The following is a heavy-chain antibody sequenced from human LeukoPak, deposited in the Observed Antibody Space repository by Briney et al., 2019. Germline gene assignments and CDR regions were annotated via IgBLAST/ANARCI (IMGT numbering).Heavy chain of an antibody. D-gene: IGHD6-13*01. Sequence: GGSLRLSCAVSGFTFSGHWMFWVRQAPGKVLVWVSSINSDGSSTAYTDSVKGRFTVSRDNAKNTMHLQMNSLRAEDTAVYYCARARWYSSDYWGQGILVTVSS. CDR3: ARARWYSSDY. CDR2: INSDGSST. V-gene: IGHV3-74*01. J-gene: IGHJ4*02. CDR1: GFTFSGHW.